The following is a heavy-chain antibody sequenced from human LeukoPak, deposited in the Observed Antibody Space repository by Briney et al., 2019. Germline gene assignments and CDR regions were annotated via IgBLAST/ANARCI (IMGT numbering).Heavy chain of an antibody. CDR3: ARVGWGDYYYYGMDV. Sequence: KTSETLSLTCTVSGGSISSSSYYWGWIRQPPGKGLEWIGSIYYSGSTYYNPSLKSRVTISVDTSKNQFSLKLSSVTAADTAVYYCARVGWGDYYYYGMDVWGQGTTVTVSS. D-gene: IGHD6-19*01. CDR2: IYYSGST. CDR1: GGSISSSSYY. V-gene: IGHV4-39*07. J-gene: IGHJ6*02.